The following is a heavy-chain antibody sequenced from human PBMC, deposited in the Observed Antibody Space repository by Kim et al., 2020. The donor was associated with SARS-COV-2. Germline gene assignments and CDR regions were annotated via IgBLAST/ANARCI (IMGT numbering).Heavy chain of an antibody. V-gene: IGHV3-7*03. Sequence: SEKYYVDAVKGRFIISRDTAKNSLYLQMNSLRAEDTAVYYCAREYGGPDYWGQGTLVIVSS. CDR3: AREYGGPDY. D-gene: IGHD4-17*01. J-gene: IGHJ4*02. CDR2: SEK.